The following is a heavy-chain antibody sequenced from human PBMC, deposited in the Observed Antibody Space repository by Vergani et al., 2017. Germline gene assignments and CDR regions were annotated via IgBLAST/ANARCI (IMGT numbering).Heavy chain of an antibody. V-gene: IGHV7-4-1*01. D-gene: IGHD6-19*01. CDR2: INPTTGNP. J-gene: IGHJ4*02. Sequence: QEQLVQSGSELKKPGASVKVSCKASGYSFNNYAIHWVRQAPGQGLEWMGRINPTTGNPTYARAFTGRFVFSLDTSISTAYLQIGSLKAEVTAVYFCARAKRGRLAVGATDSWGQGTLLTVSS. CDR1: GYSFNNYA. CDR3: ARAKRGRLAVGATDS.